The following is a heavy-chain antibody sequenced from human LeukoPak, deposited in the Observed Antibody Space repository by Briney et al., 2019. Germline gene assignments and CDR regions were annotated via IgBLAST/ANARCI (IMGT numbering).Heavy chain of an antibody. CDR1: GYTFTSYG. Sequence: ASVKVSCKASGYTFTSYGISWVRQAPGQGLEWMGWISAYNGNTNYAQKLRGRVTMTTDTSTSAAYMELRSLRSDDTAVYYCARFPGLFGEIPEYFQHWGQGTLVTVSS. CDR2: ISAYNGNT. V-gene: IGHV1-18*01. J-gene: IGHJ1*01. CDR3: ARFPGLFGEIPEYFQH. D-gene: IGHD3-10*02.